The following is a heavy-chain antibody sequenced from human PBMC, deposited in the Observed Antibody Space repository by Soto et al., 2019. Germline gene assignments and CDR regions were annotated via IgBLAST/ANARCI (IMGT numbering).Heavy chain of an antibody. CDR3: ARDLGYSSPIST. Sequence: HPGGSLRLSCAASGFTFSSYSMSWVRQAPGKGLEWVSYISSSSTIYYADSVKGRFTISRDNAKNSLYLQMNSLRDEDTAVYYCARDLGYSSPISTWGQGTLVTVSS. CDR2: ISSSSTI. CDR1: GFTFSSYS. D-gene: IGHD6-13*01. V-gene: IGHV3-48*02. J-gene: IGHJ4*02.